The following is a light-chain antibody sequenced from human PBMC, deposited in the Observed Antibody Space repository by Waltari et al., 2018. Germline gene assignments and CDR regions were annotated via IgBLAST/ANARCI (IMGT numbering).Light chain of an antibody. CDR3: QQYYNTPQT. CDR1: QSILYSSNNKNY. Sequence: DIVMTQSPDSLAVSLGERATINGKSSQSILYSSNNKNYLAWYQQRPGQPPNRFIYWASSRESGVPARCSGSGSGTDFTLTISSLQAEDVEVNYCQQYYNTPQTFGQGTKVEIK. V-gene: IGKV4-1*01. CDR2: WAS. J-gene: IGKJ1*01.